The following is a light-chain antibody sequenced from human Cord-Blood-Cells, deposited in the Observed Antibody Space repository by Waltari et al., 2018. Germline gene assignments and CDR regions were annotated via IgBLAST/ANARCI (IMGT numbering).Light chain of an antibody. CDR3: SSYAGSNNVL. V-gene: IGLV2-8*01. J-gene: IGLJ2*01. CDR1: SRYVGGYNY. CDR2: EAS. Sequence: QSALTQPPSASGSPGQSVTIPCTGTSRYVGGYNYVSCYQQHPGKTPKLTIYEASKRPSGVPDRFSGSKSGNTASLTVAGLQAEDEADYYCSSYAGSNNVLFGGGTKLTVL.